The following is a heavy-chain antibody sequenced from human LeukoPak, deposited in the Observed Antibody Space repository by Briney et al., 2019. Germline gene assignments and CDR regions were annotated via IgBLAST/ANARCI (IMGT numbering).Heavy chain of an antibody. V-gene: IGHV3-23*01. Sequence: GGSLRLSCVASGFTFSDYSMSWIRQAPGKGLEWVSAISGSGGSTYYADSVKGRFTISRDNSKNTLYLQMNSLRAEDTAVYYCAKDRMTTVTREGTGRGVRGGYWGQGTLVTVSS. J-gene: IGHJ4*02. D-gene: IGHD4-17*01. CDR3: AKDRMTTVTREGTGRGVRGGY. CDR2: ISGSGGST. CDR1: GFTFSDYS.